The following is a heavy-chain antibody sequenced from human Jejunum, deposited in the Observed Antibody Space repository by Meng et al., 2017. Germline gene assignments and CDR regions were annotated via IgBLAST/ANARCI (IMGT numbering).Heavy chain of an antibody. J-gene: IGHJ2*01. D-gene: IGHD4-17*01. CDR3: AREVHDSGDTGLYFDV. CDR1: GFTFSDND. CDR2: IGRGFDT. V-gene: IGHV3-13*01. Sequence: GESLKISCAASGFTFSDNDFHWVRQATGKGLEWVSAIGRGFDTYYADSVKGRFTISRQNADNSFYLQMNSLTAGDTAVYYCAREVHDSGDTGLYFDVWGRG.